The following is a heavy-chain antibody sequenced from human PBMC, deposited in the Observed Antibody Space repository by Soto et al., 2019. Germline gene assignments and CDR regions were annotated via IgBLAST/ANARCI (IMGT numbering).Heavy chain of an antibody. V-gene: IGHV3-30*18. CDR2: ISYVGSNK. CDR3: AKDSTVVVTAIGSWYFDL. Sequence: QVQLVESGGGVVQPGRSLRLSCAASGFTFSSYGMHWVRQAPGKGLEWVAVISYVGSNKYYADSVKGRFTISRDNSKNTLYLQMNSLRAEDTAVYYCAKDSTVVVTAIGSWYFDLWGRGTLVTVSS. CDR1: GFTFSSYG. D-gene: IGHD2-21*02. J-gene: IGHJ2*01.